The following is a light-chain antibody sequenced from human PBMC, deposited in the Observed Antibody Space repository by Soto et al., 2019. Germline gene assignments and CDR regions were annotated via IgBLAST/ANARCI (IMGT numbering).Light chain of an antibody. V-gene: IGLV2-23*02. Sequence: QSALTQPASVSGSPGQSITISCTGTSSDIGSYDLVSWYRQHPGKAPKLIIYEVNKRPSGVSNRFSASKSGNTASLKISGLQAEDEADYYCRSFAGSPWVFGGGTKLTVL. J-gene: IGLJ3*02. CDR1: SSDIGSYDL. CDR2: EVN. CDR3: RSFAGSPWV.